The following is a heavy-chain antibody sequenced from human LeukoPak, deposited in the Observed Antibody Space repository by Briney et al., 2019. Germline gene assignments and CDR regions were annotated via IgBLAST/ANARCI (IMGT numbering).Heavy chain of an antibody. J-gene: IGHJ6*03. V-gene: IGHV3-21*01. CDR1: GFTFGSYS. Sequence: PGGSLRLSCAASGFTFGSYSMNWVRQAPGKGVEWVSSISSSSSDIYYADSVKGLFTISRDNAKTSLYLQMNSLRAEHTAVYYCARGVSWCCSYYYYYMDVWGKGTTVTVSS. D-gene: IGHD2-15*01. CDR2: ISSSSSDI. CDR3: ARGVSWCCSYYYYYMDV.